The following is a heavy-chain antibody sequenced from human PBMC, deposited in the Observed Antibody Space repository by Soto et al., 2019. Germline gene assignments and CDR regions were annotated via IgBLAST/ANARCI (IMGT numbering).Heavy chain of an antibody. CDR1: GDSVSSNSAA. D-gene: IGHD1-7*01. V-gene: IGHV6-1*01. CDR3: AGTTSHHWLYMDV. Sequence: QVQLQESGPGLVKPSQTLSLTCVISGDSVSSNSAAWNWIRLSPSRGLEWLARTYYRSRWDNDYAVSVRRRITVNPATSKNQFSLQLTSVTPEDTAVYYCAGTTSHHWLYMDVWGKGATVTVSS. CDR2: TYYRSRWDN. J-gene: IGHJ6*03.